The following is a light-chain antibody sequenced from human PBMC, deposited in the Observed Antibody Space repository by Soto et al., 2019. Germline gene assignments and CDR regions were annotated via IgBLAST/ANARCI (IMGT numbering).Light chain of an antibody. CDR1: SSNIGSNT. CDR2: SND. J-gene: IGLJ2*01. V-gene: IGLV1-44*01. CDR3: ATWDDSFNNVI. Sequence: QSVLTQSPSASGSSGQKVSISCSGSSSNIGSNTVNWYQLVPGTAPKLLIYSNDQRPSAVPGRFSGSKSGTSASLTISGLQSEDEADYYCATWDDSFNNVIFGGGTQLTVL.